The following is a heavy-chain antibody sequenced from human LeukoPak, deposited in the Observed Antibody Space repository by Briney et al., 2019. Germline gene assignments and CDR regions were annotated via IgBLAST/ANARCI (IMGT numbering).Heavy chain of an antibody. Sequence: SETLSLTCTVSGGSISSSSYYWGWIRQPPGKGLEWIGSIYYSGSTYYNPSLKSRATISVDTSKNQFSLKLSSVTAADTAVYYCARDRWELGYDFWSGYSYYMDVWGKGTTVTVSS. CDR1: GGSISSSSYY. D-gene: IGHD3-3*01. V-gene: IGHV4-39*07. CDR3: ARDRWELGYDFWSGYSYYMDV. J-gene: IGHJ6*03. CDR2: IYYSGST.